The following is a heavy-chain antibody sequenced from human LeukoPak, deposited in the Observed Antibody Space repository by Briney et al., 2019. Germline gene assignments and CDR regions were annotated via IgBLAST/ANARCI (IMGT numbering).Heavy chain of an antibody. Sequence: ASVKVSCKASGYTFTNYGINWVRQAPGQGLEWVGWIGAYNTNTNYAQKLQGRVTMTTDTSTSTAYMELRSLRSDDTAVYYCAGTGSSWLYYFDYWGQGTLVTVSS. CDR2: IGAYNTNT. D-gene: IGHD6-13*01. J-gene: IGHJ4*02. V-gene: IGHV1-18*01. CDR3: AGTGSSWLYYFDY. CDR1: GYTFTNYG.